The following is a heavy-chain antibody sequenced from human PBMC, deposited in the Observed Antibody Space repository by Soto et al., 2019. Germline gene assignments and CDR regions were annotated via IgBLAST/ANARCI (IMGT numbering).Heavy chain of an antibody. J-gene: IGHJ6*03. D-gene: IGHD4-4*01. V-gene: IGHV1-18*01. CDR1: GYTFTSYG. CDR2: ISAYDGNT. CDR3: ARGHYSSSRYYYDFLAV. Sequence: ASVKVSCKASGYTFTSYGISWVRHAPGQGLEWMGWISAYDGNTNYAQKLQGRVTMTTDTSTSTAYMELRSLRSDDTAVYYCARGHYSSSRYYYDFLAVWAKGTTVIVSS.